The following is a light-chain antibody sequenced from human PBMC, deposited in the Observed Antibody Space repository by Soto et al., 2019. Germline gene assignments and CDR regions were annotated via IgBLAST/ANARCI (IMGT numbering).Light chain of an antibody. Sequence: EIVLTQSPGTLSLSLGERATLSCRASQSVSRNYLAWYQKKPGQAPRLLIYATSSRATGIPDRFSGSGSGTGFTLTLSRLEPEDYAVYYCQQYGNSPRYSFGQGTKLEIK. CDR3: QQYGNSPRYS. J-gene: IGKJ2*03. V-gene: IGKV3-20*01. CDR2: ATS. CDR1: QSVSRNY.